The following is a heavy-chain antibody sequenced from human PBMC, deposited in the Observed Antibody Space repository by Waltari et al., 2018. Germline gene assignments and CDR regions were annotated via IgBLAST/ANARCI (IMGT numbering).Heavy chain of an antibody. Sequence: QVQLQQWGAGLLKPSETLSLTCAVYGGSFSGYFWSWIRQSPGKGLEWIGQINRDGSNKLNPSPRSRVAMSVDTIKSQISLRLSSVTAADAAVYYCARVGDYHGSGRFGLDVWGQGTRVTVSS. CDR3: ARVGDYHGSGRFGLDV. CDR2: INRDGSN. D-gene: IGHD3-10*01. V-gene: IGHV4-34*01. CDR1: GGSFSGYF. J-gene: IGHJ6*02.